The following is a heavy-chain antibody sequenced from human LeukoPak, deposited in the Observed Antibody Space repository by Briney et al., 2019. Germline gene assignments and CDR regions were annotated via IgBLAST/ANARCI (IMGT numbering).Heavy chain of an antibody. D-gene: IGHD4-17*01. CDR2: IYYSGST. CDR3: ARDYGDGPIDY. Sequence: SETLSLTCTVSGGSISSSSYYWGWIRQPPGKGLEWIGSIYYSGSTYYNPSLKSRVTISVDTSKNQFSLKLSSVTAADTAVYYCARDYGDGPIDYWGQGTLVTVSS. J-gene: IGHJ4*02. CDR1: GGSISSSSYY. V-gene: IGHV4-39*07.